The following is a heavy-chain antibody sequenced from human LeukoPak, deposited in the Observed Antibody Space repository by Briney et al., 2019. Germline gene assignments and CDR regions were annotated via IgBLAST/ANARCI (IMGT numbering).Heavy chain of an antibody. CDR3: ARDYYDSSASATFDY. CDR1: GFTFSTYT. Sequence: PGGSLRLSCAASGFTFSTYTVNWVRQAPGKGLEWVSSIASDTTYMKYADSVKGRFSVSRDNAKNSVFLEMKSLRADDTAVYFCARDYYDSSASATFDYWGRGTLVTVSS. V-gene: IGHV3-21*06. CDR2: IASDTTYM. J-gene: IGHJ4*02. D-gene: IGHD3-22*01.